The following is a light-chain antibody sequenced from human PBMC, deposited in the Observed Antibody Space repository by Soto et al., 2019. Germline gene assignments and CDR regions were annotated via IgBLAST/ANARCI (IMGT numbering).Light chain of an antibody. CDR3: AAWDDSLNAFYV. J-gene: IGLJ1*01. V-gene: IGLV1-44*01. CDR2: SNN. CDR1: SSNIGSNT. Sequence: QSVLTQPPSASGTPGLRVTISCSGSSSNIGSNTVNWYQQLPGTAPKLLIYSNNQRPSGVPDRFSGSKSGTSASLAISGLQSEDEADYYCAAWDDSLNAFYVFGTGTKVTVL.